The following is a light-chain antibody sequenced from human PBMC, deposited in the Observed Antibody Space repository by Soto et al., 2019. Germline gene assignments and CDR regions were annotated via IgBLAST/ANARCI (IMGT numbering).Light chain of an antibody. CDR1: QYINNY. V-gene: IGKV1-17*01. J-gene: IGKJ4*01. Sequence: DIQMTQSPSSLSTSVGDRVTITCRASQYINNYLNWYQQKPGKAPKRLIYAASSLQSGVPSRFSGSGSGTEFTLTISSLQPEDFATYYCLQHNSYPLTFGGGTKVEIK. CDR3: LQHNSYPLT. CDR2: AAS.